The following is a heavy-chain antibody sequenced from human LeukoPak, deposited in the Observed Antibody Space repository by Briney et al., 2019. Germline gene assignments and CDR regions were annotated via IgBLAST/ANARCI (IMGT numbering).Heavy chain of an antibody. V-gene: IGHV3-30*03. Sequence: GGSLRLSCAASGFTFSNYGMHWVRQAPGKGLEWVAAISYDGGKKYYADSVKGRFTVSRDNSKNTLYLQMNSLIPEDTAVYYCARASVYDSSYSYFDYWGQGTLVTVSS. CDR2: ISYDGGKK. J-gene: IGHJ4*02. D-gene: IGHD3-22*01. CDR3: ARASVYDSSYSYFDY. CDR1: GFTFSNYG.